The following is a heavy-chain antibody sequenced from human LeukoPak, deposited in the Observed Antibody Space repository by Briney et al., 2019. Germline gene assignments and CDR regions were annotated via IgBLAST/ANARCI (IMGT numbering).Heavy chain of an antibody. J-gene: IGHJ6*02. CDR1: GGSITSY. CDR3: ARDFRGNYGSRGMDV. D-gene: IGHD1-26*01. Sequence: SQTLSLTCTVSGGSITSYWSWIRQPPGKGLEWIGYIYYSGSTNYNPSLKSRVTMSIDTSKNQFSLKLSSVTAADTAVYYCARDFRGNYGSRGMDVWGQGTTVTVSS. CDR2: IYYSGST. V-gene: IGHV4-59*01.